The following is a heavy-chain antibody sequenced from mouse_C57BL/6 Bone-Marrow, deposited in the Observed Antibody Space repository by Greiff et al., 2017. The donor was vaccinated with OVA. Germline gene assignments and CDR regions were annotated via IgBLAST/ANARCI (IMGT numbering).Heavy chain of an antibody. J-gene: IGHJ4*01. CDR1: GYTFTSYW. CDR3: AKYDGRSDDYYAMDY. CDR2: IHPNSGST. Sequence: QVQLQQPGAELVKPGASVKLSCKASGYTFTSYWMHWVKQRPGQGLEWIGMIHPNSGSTNYNEKFKSKATLTVDKSSSTAYMQLSSLTSEDSAVYYCAKYDGRSDDYYAMDYWGQGTSVTVSS. D-gene: IGHD1-1*01. V-gene: IGHV1-64*01.